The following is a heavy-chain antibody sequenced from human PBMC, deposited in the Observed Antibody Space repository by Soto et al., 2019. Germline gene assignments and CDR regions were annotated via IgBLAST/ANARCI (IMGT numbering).Heavy chain of an antibody. CDR2: IIPMYGPA. CDR1: GGTFSSYA. D-gene: IGHD3-10*01. V-gene: IGHV1-69*01. Sequence: QVPLVQSGAEVKKPGSSVTVSCKASGGTFSSYAIHWVRQAPGQRLEWMGGIIPMYGPAKYAQRIQGRVTITADESTTTVYMELTSLTSQATAVDYGARVTSMVRGVIDNGFDPWGHGTLVTVSS. J-gene: IGHJ5*02. CDR3: ARVTSMVRGVIDNGFDP.